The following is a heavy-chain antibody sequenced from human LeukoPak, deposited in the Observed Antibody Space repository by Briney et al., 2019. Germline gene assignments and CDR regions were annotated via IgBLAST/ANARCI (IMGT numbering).Heavy chain of an antibody. Sequence: GESLKISCKGSGYSFTNYWIGWVRQMPGKGLEWMGIISPDGSDTRYSPSFQGQVTISADKSITTAYLQWSSLKASDTAMYFCARPNITSYYDSSGYDAFDVWGQGTLVAVSS. J-gene: IGHJ3*01. CDR3: ARPNITSYYDSSGYDAFDV. V-gene: IGHV5-51*01. CDR1: GYSFTNYW. CDR2: ISPDGSDT. D-gene: IGHD3-22*01.